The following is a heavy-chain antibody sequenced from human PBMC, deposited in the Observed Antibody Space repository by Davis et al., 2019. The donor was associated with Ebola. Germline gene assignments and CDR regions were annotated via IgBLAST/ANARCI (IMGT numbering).Heavy chain of an antibody. CDR1: GFTVSDKY. Sequence: GGSLRLSCAASGFTVSDKYMSWVRQAPGKGLEWVSVIYRDGRTYYADSVKGRFTVSRDNSKNTVFLQINSLRAEDTAVYYCTRHVSGDFWYFDLWGRGTLVTVSS. J-gene: IGHJ2*01. V-gene: IGHV3-53*01. CDR3: TRHVSGDFWYFDL. CDR2: IYRDGRT. D-gene: IGHD4-17*01.